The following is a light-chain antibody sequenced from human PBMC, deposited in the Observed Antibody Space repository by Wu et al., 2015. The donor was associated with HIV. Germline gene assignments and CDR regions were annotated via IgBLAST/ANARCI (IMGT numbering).Light chain of an antibody. CDR1: QAIINY. CDR2: AAS. CDR3: QQSYGNILT. Sequence: DIQLTQSPSSLSASVGDRVTITCRTSQAIINYLNWYQQIPGQAPKVLIYAASLLQSGVPSRFSGRGSGTEFTLTISSLQPEDFATYYCQQSYGNILTFGGGTEGGDQ. J-gene: IGKJ4*01. V-gene: IGKV1-39*01.